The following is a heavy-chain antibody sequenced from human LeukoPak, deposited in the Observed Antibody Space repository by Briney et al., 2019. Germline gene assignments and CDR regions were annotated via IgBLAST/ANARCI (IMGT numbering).Heavy chain of an antibody. CDR2: IYYSGNT. Sequence: SETLSLTCTVSGGSISSYYWSWIRQPPGKGLEWIGYIYYSGNTNYNPSLKSRVTISVDTSKNQFSLKLSSVTAADTAVYYCARAPKLRYFDWSPNAFDIWGQGTMVTVSS. CDR3: ARAPKLRYFDWSPNAFDI. J-gene: IGHJ3*02. D-gene: IGHD3-9*01. CDR1: GGSISSYY. V-gene: IGHV4-59*01.